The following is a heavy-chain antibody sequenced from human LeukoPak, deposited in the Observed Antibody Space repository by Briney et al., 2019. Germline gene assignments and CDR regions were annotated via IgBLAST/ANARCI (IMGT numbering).Heavy chain of an antibody. J-gene: IGHJ3*02. CDR3: ARSDYHNSGSHTVFDAFDI. CDR1: GASISSYY. V-gene: IGHV4-59*01. D-gene: IGHD3-10*01. Sequence: SETLSLTCTVSGASISSYYWSWIRQPPGKGLEWIGDIYYSGNTNYNPSLKSQVTISVDKSKNQFSLKLSFVTAADTAMYYCARSDYHNSGSHTVFDAFDIWGQGTRVTVSS. CDR2: IYYSGNT.